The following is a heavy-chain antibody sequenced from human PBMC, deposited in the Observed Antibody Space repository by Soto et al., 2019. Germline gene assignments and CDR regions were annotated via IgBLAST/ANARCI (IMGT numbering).Heavy chain of an antibody. CDR2: IYYSGST. Sequence: SETLSLTCTVSGGSISSYYWSWIRQPPGKGLEWIGYIYYSGSTNYNPSLKSRVTISVDTSKNQFSLKLSSVTAADTAVYYCACGYSYGYYYYYGMDVWGQGTTVTVSS. V-gene: IGHV4-59*12. J-gene: IGHJ6*02. CDR1: GGSISSYY. D-gene: IGHD5-18*01. CDR3: ACGYSYGYYYYYGMDV.